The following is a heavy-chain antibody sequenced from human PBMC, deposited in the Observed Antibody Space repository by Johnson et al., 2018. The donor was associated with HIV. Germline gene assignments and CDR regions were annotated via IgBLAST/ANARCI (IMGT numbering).Heavy chain of an antibody. CDR3: ARSPETGDRLWRAFDI. D-gene: IGHD4-17*01. J-gene: IGHJ3*02. Sequence: QVQLVESVGGLIQPGGSLRLSCAASGFTVSSNYMSWVRQAPGKGLEWVAVISYDGSNKYYADSVKGRFTISRDNSKNTLYLQMNSLRAEATALYYCARSPETGDRLWRAFDIWGHGTMVTVSS. CDR2: ISYDGSNK. CDR1: GFTVSSNY. V-gene: IGHV3-30-3*01.